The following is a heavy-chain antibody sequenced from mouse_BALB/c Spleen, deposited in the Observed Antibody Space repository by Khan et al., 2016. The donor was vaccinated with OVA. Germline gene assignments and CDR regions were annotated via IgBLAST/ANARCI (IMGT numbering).Heavy chain of an antibody. Sequence: VQLKQSGPELVKPGASVKMSCKASGYTFTSYVMHWVKQKPGLGLEWIGYIYPFNDDTKYNEKFKGKATLTSDRSSSTAYMGLSSLTSEDSAVYYSSPVGTYYVSFAYWGQGTLVTVSA. J-gene: IGHJ3*01. V-gene: IGHV1S136*01. CDR2: IYPFNDDT. D-gene: IGHD1-1*01. CDR1: GYTFTSYV. CDR3: SPVGTYYVSFAY.